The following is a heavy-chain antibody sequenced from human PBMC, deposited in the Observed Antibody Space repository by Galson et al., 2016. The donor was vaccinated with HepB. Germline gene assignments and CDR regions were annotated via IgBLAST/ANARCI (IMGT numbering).Heavy chain of an antibody. D-gene: IGHD1-26*01. V-gene: IGHV1-2*02. CDR3: AGGREVPYRIDY. J-gene: IGHJ4*02. CDR2: TNPHNDGT. Sequence: SVKVSCKASGYTFTGYYIHWVRQAPGQGLEWMGWTNPHNDGTNYAHNFQGRVTMTRDTSFTTASMELSSLRSDDTAVYYCAGGREVPYRIDYWGQGTMVTVSS. CDR1: GYTFTGYY.